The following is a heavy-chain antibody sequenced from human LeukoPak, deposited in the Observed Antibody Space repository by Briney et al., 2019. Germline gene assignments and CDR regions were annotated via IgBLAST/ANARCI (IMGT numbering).Heavy chain of an antibody. V-gene: IGHV3-21*01. CDR1: GGSISSSS. J-gene: IGHJ4*02. CDR3: ARDGRDSSGYEPFDY. D-gene: IGHD3-22*01. Sequence: ETLSLTCTVSGGSISSSSYYWGWIRQAPGKGLEWVSSISSSSSYIYYADSVKGRFTISRDNSKNTLYLQMNSLRAEGTAVYYCARDGRDSSGYEPFDYWGQGTLVTVSS. CDR2: ISSSSSYI.